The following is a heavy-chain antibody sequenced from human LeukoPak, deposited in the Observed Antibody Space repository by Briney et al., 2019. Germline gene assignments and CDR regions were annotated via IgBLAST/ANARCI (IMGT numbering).Heavy chain of an antibody. Sequence: ASVKVSCKASGGTFSSYAISWVRQAPGHGLEWMGIINPSGGSTSYAQKFQGRVTMTRDMSTSTVYMELRSLRSEDTAVYYCARRAADSGSLFDYWGQGTLVTVSS. V-gene: IGHV1-46*01. CDR2: INPSGGST. CDR3: ARRAADSGSLFDY. CDR1: GGTFSSYA. J-gene: IGHJ4*02. D-gene: IGHD1-26*01.